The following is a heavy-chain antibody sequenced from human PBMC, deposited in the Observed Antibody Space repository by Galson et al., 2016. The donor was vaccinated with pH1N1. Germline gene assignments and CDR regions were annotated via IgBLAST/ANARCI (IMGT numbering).Heavy chain of an antibody. Sequence: SVKVSCKASGGTFGSYGINWVRQAPGQGLEWMGGIIPIFKTTKYAQNFQGRVTITADESTTTAYKELSSLRSEDTAVYYCAREDYYDTDLSDWYFDLWGRGTLLTVSS. CDR2: IIPIFKTT. D-gene: IGHD3-22*01. CDR1: GGTFGSYG. V-gene: IGHV1-69*13. CDR3: AREDYYDTDLSDWYFDL. J-gene: IGHJ2*01.